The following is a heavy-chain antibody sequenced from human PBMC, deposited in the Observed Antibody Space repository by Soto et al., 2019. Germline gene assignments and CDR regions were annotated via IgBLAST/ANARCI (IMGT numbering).Heavy chain of an antibody. CDR1: GFTFSSYG. D-gene: IGHD4-4*01. Sequence: GGSLRLSCAASGFTFSSYGMHWVRQAPGKGLEWVAVIWYDGSNKYYADSVKGRFTISRDNSKNTLYLQMNSLRAEDTAVYYCARDGTVIPPRGLGPYYYYMDVWGKGTTVTVSS. CDR3: ARDGTVIPPRGLGPYYYYMDV. J-gene: IGHJ6*03. CDR2: IWYDGSNK. V-gene: IGHV3-33*01.